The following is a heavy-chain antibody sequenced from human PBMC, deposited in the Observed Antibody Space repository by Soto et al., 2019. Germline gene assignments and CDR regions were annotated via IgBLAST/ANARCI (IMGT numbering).Heavy chain of an antibody. J-gene: IGHJ4*01. CDR3: ARAMGDILTGYFYFDY. D-gene: IGHD3-9*01. CDR2: IIPMFDST. V-gene: IGHV1-69*13. CDR1: GGTFSNYV. Sequence: GASVKVSCKASGGTFSNYVISWVRQAPGQGLEWMGRIIPMFDSTNYAENFQGRVTMTADESTGTAYMELTGLRSEDTAVYYCARAMGDILTGYFYFDYWGQGTLVTAPQ.